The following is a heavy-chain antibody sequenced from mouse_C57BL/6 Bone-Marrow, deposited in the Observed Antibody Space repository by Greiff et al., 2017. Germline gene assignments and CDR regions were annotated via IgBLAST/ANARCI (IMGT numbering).Heavy chain of an antibody. J-gene: IGHJ2*01. CDR1: GFNIKDDY. D-gene: IGHD1-1*01. Sequence: EVQLQQSGAELVRPGASVKLSCTASGFNIKDDYMHWVKQRPEQGLEWIGWIDPENGDTEYASKFQGKATITADKSSNTAYLQLSSLTSEDTAVNSDTTVTSVLAGFGYWGQGTTLTVSS. CDR2: IDPENGDT. CDR3: TTVTSVLAGFGY. V-gene: IGHV14-4*01.